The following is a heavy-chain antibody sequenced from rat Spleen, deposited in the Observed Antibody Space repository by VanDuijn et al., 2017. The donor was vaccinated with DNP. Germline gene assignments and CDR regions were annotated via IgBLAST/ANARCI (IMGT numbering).Heavy chain of an antibody. V-gene: IGHV5-20*01. CDR2: VSYDGFST. Sequence: EVQLVESGGGLVQPERSLKLSCAVSGLTFSDYYMAWVRQAPTKGLEWVASVSYDGFSTYYRDSVKGRFTISRDNAKSSLYLQMNSLKSEDTATYYCASVYDGYPPYTMDAWGQGTSVTVSS. J-gene: IGHJ4*01. CDR3: ASVYDGYPPYTMDA. CDR1: GLTFSDYY. D-gene: IGHD1-12*03.